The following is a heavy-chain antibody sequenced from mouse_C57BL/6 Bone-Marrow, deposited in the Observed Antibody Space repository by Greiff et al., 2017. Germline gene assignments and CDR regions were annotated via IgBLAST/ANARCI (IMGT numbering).Heavy chain of an antibody. CDR3: ARHGYGYDRIYYFDY. V-gene: IGHV1-62-2*01. CDR2: FYPGSGSI. CDR1: GYTFTEYT. J-gene: IGHJ2*01. D-gene: IGHD2-2*01. Sequence: QVHVKQSGAELVKPGASVKLSCKASGYTFTEYTIHWVKQRSGQGLEWIGWFYPGSGSIKYNEKFKDKATLTADKSSSTVYMELSRLTSEDSAVYFCARHGYGYDRIYYFDYWGQGTTLTVSS.